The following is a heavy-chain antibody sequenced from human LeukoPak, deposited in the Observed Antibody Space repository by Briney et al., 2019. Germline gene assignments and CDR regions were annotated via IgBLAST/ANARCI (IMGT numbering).Heavy chain of an antibody. D-gene: IGHD4-17*01. CDR3: AAHDYGDYGIAS. CDR1: GFTVSSNY. CDR2: IYSGGST. J-gene: IGHJ5*02. V-gene: IGHV3-53*01. Sequence: GGSLRLSCAVSGFTVSSNYMSWVRQAPGKGLEWVSVIYSGGSTNYADSVKGRFTISRDNSKNTLYLQMNTLRAEDTAMYYCAAHDYGDYGIASWGQGTLVTVSS.